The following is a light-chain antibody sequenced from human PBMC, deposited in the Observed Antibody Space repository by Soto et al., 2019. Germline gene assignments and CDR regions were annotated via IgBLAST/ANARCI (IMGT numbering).Light chain of an antibody. V-gene: IGLV7-46*01. CDR3: LLSHGDAWV. J-gene: IGLJ3*02. CDR1: TGAVTSGYS. Sequence: QAVVTQESSLTVSPGGTVTLTCGSSTGAVTSGYSPSWFQQKPGQAPKTLIYDSINRHSWTPARFSGSLLGGKAALTLSGAQLDDEADYYCLLSHGDAWVFGGGTKVTVL. CDR2: DSI.